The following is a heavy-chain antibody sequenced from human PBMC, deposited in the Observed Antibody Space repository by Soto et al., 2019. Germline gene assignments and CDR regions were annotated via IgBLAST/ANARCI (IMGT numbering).Heavy chain of an antibody. CDR3: ATEPIYYNDGSGYYPLGH. J-gene: IGHJ4*02. V-gene: IGHV1-18*04. Sequence: ASVKVSCKASGYSFATYGFSWVRQAPGQGLECVGWISAHNGDTHYSQKFQGRVTLTTDTSTNTGYMELRSLTSDDTAVYFCATEPIYYNDGSGYYPLGHWGQGTLVTVCS. D-gene: IGHD3-22*01. CDR1: GYSFATYG. CDR2: ISAHNGDT.